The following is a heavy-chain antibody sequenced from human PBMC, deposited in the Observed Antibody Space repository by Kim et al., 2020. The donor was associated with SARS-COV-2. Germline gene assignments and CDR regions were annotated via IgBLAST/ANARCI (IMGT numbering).Heavy chain of an antibody. CDR1: GFTFSSYE. CDR3: ARDDITMVRGVNYYYYYGMDV. V-gene: IGHV3-48*03. Sequence: GGSLRLSCAASGFTFSSYEMNWVRQAPGKGLEWVSYISSSGSTIYYADSVKGRFTISRDNAKNSLYLQMNSLRAEDTAVYYCARDDITMVRGVNYYYYYGMDVWGQGTTVTVSS. J-gene: IGHJ6*02. CDR2: ISSSGSTI. D-gene: IGHD3-10*01.